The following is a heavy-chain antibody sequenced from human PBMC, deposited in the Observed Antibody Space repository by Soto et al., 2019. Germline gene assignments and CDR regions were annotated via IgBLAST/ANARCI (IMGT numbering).Heavy chain of an antibody. CDR1: GGSISSGGYY. CDR2: IYYSGST. Sequence: PSETLSLTCTVSGGSISSGGYYRSWIRQHPGKGLEWIGYIYYSGSTYYNPSLKSRVTISVDTSKNQFSLKLSSVTAADTAVYYCARDRTHYYGSGSYFFDYWGQRNLVTVSS. D-gene: IGHD3-10*01. V-gene: IGHV4-31*02. J-gene: IGHJ4*02. CDR3: ARDRTHYYGSGSYFFDY.